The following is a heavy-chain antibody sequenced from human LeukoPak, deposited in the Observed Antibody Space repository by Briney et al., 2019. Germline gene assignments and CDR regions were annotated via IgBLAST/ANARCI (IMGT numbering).Heavy chain of an antibody. V-gene: IGHV4-34*01. D-gene: IGHD4-17*01. CDR1: GVSFDDYY. CDR2: INHSGHT. Sequence: PSETLSLTCAVSGVSFDDYYWAWVRQTPGKGLEWIGEINHSGHTNDNPSLKSRVTLSIDTSKKQFSLKLRSVTVADAGIYYCTRMTTGHDYWGQGTLVTVSS. J-gene: IGHJ4*02. CDR3: TRMTTGHDY.